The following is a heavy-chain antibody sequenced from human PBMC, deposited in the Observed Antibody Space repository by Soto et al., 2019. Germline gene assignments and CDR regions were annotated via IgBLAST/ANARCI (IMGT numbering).Heavy chain of an antibody. J-gene: IGHJ1*01. CDR3: ARARYCSGGSCYGYFQH. CDR1: GGTFSSYA. Sequence: SVKVSCKASGGTFSSYAISWVRQAPGQGLEWMGGIIPIFGTANYAQKFQGRVTITADESTSTAYMELSSLRSEDTAVYYCARARYCSGGSCYGYFQHWGQGTLVTVYS. D-gene: IGHD2-15*01. CDR2: IIPIFGTA. V-gene: IGHV1-69*13.